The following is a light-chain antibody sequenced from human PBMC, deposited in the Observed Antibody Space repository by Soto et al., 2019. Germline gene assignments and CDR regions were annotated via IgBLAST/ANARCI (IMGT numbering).Light chain of an antibody. CDR1: QSVFSS. V-gene: IGKV3-15*01. CDR2: GAA. J-gene: IGKJ1*01. CDR3: QQYHNWPA. Sequence: EIVMTQSPDTLSVSPGERATLSSRASQSVFSSLAWYQQKPGQAPRLLIYGAATRATGIPARFSGSGSGTEFTLTISSLQSEDFAVYYCQQYHNWPAFGQGTKVEIK.